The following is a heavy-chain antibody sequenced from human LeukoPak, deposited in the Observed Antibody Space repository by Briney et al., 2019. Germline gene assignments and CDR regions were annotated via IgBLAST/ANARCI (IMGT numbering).Heavy chain of an antibody. V-gene: IGHV4-59*01. CDR1: GGSISSYY. CDR3: ARLGDIGSHYYYFLDS. CDR2: IYYSGST. D-gene: IGHD3-22*01. J-gene: IGHJ4*02. Sequence: SETLSLTCTVSGGSISSYYWTWIRQPPGKRLEWIGYIYYSGSTNYNPSLKSRVTISVDTSKNQFSLKLSSVTDADTAVYYCARLGDIGSHYYYFLDSWGQGTLVTVSS.